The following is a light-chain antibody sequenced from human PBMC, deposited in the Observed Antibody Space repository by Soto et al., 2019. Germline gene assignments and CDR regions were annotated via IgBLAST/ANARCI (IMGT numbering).Light chain of an antibody. Sequence: QSVLTQPASVSGSPGQSITISCTGTSSDVGGYNYVSWYQQHPGKAPKLMIYEVSNRPSGVSNRLSGSKSGNTASLTISGLQAEDEADYYCCSLTTSHTYVFGSGTKVTVL. J-gene: IGLJ1*01. CDR1: SSDVGGYNY. CDR2: EVS. V-gene: IGLV2-14*01. CDR3: CSLTTSHTYV.